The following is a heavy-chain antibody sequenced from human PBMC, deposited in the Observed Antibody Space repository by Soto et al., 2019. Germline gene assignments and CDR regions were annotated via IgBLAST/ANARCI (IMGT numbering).Heavy chain of an antibody. CDR2: ISAYNGNT. J-gene: IGHJ4*02. Sequence: GASVKVSCKASGYTFTSYGISWARQAPGQGLEWMGWISAYNGNTNYAQKLQGRVTMTTDTSTSTAYMELSRLRSDDTAVYCCARDLSGYSSFIMFDYWGQGTLVTVSS. CDR1: GYTFTSYG. D-gene: IGHD6-13*01. CDR3: ARDLSGYSSFIMFDY. V-gene: IGHV1-18*01.